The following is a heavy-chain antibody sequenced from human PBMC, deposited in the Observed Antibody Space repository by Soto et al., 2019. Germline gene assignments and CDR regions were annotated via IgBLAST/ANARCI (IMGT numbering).Heavy chain of an antibody. J-gene: IGHJ6*02. CDR1: GFTFSSYA. D-gene: IGHD5-18*01. CDR2: ISGSGGST. V-gene: IGHV3-23*01. CDR3: EKWWGEGGYSYGYYGMDV. Sequence: GGSLRLSCAASGFTFSSYAMSWVRQAPGKGLEWVSAISGSGGSTYYADAWKGLFTISRDNSKNRLYLQMNSLRDEDTAVYYCEKWWGEGGYSYGYYGMDVWGQGTMVTVSS.